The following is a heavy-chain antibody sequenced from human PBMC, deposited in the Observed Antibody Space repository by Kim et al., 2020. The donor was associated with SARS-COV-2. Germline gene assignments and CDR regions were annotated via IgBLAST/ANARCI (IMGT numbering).Heavy chain of an antibody. Sequence: KYYSTSLKTRLTISKDTSKNQVVLTMTNMDPVDTATYYCARTGLNDAFDIWGQGTMVTVSS. D-gene: IGHD2-21*01. CDR3: ARTGLNDAFDI. J-gene: IGHJ3*02. CDR2: K. V-gene: IGHV2-70*01.